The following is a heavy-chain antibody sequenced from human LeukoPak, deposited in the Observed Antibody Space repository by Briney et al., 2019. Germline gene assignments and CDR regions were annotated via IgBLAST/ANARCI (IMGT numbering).Heavy chain of an antibody. J-gene: IGHJ4*02. V-gene: IGHV4-61*01. CDR2: IYYSGST. Sequence: SETLSLTCTVSGGSFSSGSYYWSWIRQPPGKGLEWIGYIYYSGSTNYNPSLKSRVTISVDTSKNQFSLKLSSVTAADTAVYYCARDKGVWGGTYYFDYWGQGTLVTVSS. CDR1: GGSFSSGSYY. D-gene: IGHD2-8*01. CDR3: ARDKGVWGGTYYFDY.